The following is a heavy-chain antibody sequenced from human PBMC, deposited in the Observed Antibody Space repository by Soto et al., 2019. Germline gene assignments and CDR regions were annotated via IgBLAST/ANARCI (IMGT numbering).Heavy chain of an antibody. CDR1: GLTFSDYQ. Sequence: GGSLRLSCAPSGLTFSDYQMSWIRQLPGKGLGWFSYILGFDNYRNYAGSVKGRLTISRETALDTRYFQINNLRTEDRPLYFFAREGPYGDSSFDYWGQGVMVTVSS. J-gene: IGHJ4*01. D-gene: IGHD4-17*01. CDR3: AREGPYGDSSFDY. V-gene: IGHV3-11*06. CDR2: ILGFDNYR.